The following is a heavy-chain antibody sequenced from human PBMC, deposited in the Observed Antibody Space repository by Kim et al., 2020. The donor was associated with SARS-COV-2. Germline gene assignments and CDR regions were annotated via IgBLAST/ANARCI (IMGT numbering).Heavy chain of an antibody. CDR1: GGSISSYY. D-gene: IGHD3-16*02. J-gene: IGHJ4*02. CDR3: ARLGVVPAASDYDYVWGSYRHFDY. CDR2: IYYSGST. Sequence: SETLSLTCTVSGGSISSYYWSWIRQPTGKGLEWIGYIYYSGSTNYNPSLKSRVTISVDTSKNQFSLKLSSVTAADTAVYYCARLGVVPAASDYDYVWGSYRHFDYWGQGTLVTVSS. V-gene: IGHV4-59*08.